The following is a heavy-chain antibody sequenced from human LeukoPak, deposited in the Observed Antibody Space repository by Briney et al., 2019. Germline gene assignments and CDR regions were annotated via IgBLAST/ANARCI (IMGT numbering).Heavy chain of an antibody. CDR2: ISGSGGST. CDR3: AKEIAAAGTGYFDL. CDR1: GFTFDDYA. V-gene: IGHV3-23*01. Sequence: GRSLRLSCAASGFTFDDYAMHWVRQAPGKGLEWVSAISGSGGSTYYADSVKGRFTISRDNSKNTLYLQMNSLRAEDTAVYYCAKEIAAAGTGYFDLWGRGTLVTVSS. D-gene: IGHD6-13*01. J-gene: IGHJ2*01.